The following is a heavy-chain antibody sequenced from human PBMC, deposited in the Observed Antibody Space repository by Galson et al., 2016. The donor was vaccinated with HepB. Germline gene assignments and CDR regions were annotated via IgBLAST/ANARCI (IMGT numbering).Heavy chain of an antibody. CDR1: GYSFTNYG. CDR2: ITCYDGNT. J-gene: IGHJ4*02. Sequence: CKASGYSFTNYGINWVRQAPGQGLEWMGWITCYDGNTRYAQKVQGRVTMTTDTSTSTAYMELKSLRSDDTAVYYCARFDSSWYFDYWGQGTLVTVSS. CDR3: ARFDSSWYFDY. V-gene: IGHV1-18*01. D-gene: IGHD6-13*01.